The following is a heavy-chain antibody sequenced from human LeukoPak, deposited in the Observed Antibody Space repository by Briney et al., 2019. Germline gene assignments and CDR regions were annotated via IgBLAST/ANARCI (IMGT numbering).Heavy chain of an antibody. D-gene: IGHD3-22*01. CDR2: IYSGGST. CDR3: AREGMNYYDYFDY. V-gene: IGHV3-53*01. J-gene: IGHJ4*02. CDR1: GFTVSSNY. Sequence: NPGGSLRLSCAASGFTVSSNYMSWVRQAPGKGLEWVSVIYSGGSTYYADSVKGRFTISRDNSKNTLYLQMNSLRAEDTAVYYCAREGMNYYDYFDYWGQGTLVTVSS.